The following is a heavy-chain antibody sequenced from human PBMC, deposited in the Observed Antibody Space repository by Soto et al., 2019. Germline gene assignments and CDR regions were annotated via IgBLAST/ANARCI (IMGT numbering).Heavy chain of an antibody. V-gene: IGHV4-39*01. CDR2: MYYSGST. CDR3: ASTIFPPSNWFDP. D-gene: IGHD3-3*01. Sequence: QLQLQESGPGLVKPSETLSLTCNVSGGSISSSTYHWGWIRQPPGKGLEWIGTMYYSGSTYYNPSLKSRVTISINTSNNQCSLKPSSVTAADTAVYYCASTIFPPSNWFDPWGQGTLVTVSS. J-gene: IGHJ5*02. CDR1: GGSISSSTYH.